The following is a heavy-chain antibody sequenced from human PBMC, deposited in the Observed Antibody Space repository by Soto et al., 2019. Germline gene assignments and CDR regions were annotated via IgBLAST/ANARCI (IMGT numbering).Heavy chain of an antibody. CDR2: INHRGSL. CDR3: ARELPQRQGRNMDV. D-gene: IGHD1-1*01. J-gene: IGHJ6*02. Sequence: PWYTLSLTSTATGGCMTIGDQYWTWIRHRPGEGLEWFGYINHRGSLYYNPSLKSRVSMSVDTSKNQFSLNLSSVTAADTAVYYCARELPQRQGRNMDVWGQGTTVTVSS. V-gene: IGHV4-31*03. CDR1: GGCMTIGDQY.